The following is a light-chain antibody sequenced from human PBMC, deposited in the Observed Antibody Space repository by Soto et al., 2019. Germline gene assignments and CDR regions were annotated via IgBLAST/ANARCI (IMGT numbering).Light chain of an antibody. Sequence: QTVVTQESSFSVSPGGTATLTCGLSSGSVSTSYYPSWYQQTPGQAPRTLIYSTNTRSSGVPDRFSGSILGNKAALTITGAQADDESDYYCVLYMGSGISVFGGGTQLTVL. CDR3: VLYMGSGISV. CDR1: SGSVSTSYY. V-gene: IGLV8-61*01. CDR2: STN. J-gene: IGLJ3*02.